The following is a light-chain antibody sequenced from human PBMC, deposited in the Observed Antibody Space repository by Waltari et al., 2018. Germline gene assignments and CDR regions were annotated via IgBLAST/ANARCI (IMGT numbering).Light chain of an antibody. CDR3: GSYAGKSTYWV. V-gene: IGLV2-11*01. CDR1: SRDVGGYNY. CDR2: DVT. J-gene: IGLJ3*02. Sequence: QSALTQPRSVSGSPGQAVTIPCPGTSRDVGGYNYVSWYQQPPGKAPQLIIYDVTKWPSGVPDRFSGSKSGNTASLTISGLQAEDEAYYYCGSYAGKSTYWVFGGGTKLTVL.